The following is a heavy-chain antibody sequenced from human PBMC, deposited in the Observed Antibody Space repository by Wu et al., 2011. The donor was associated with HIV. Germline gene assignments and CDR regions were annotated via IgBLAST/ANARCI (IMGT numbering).Heavy chain of an antibody. CDR2: IIPIFGTA. V-gene: IGHV1-69*14. CDR1: GGTFNSYG. J-gene: IGHJ4*02. CDR3: ARGQRNEGGPFDY. Sequence: QVQLVQSGAAVKKPGSSVKVSCKASGGTFNSYGITWVRQAPGQGLEWMGGIIPIFGTANYAQKFQGRVTITADKSTSTAYMELSSLRSEDTAMYYCARGQRNEGGPFDYWGQGTLVTVSS. D-gene: IGHD1-1*01.